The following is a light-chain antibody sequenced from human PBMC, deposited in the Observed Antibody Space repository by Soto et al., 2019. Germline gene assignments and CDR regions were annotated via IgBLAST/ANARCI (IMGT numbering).Light chain of an antibody. V-gene: IGKV1-33*01. CDR1: QGIDMF. CDR2: DAS. J-gene: IGKJ5*01. CDR3: QQYVNLPLT. Sequence: IHMTQSPSSLSASVGYRVTITCQASQGIDMFLNWFQQKPGKAPKLLIYDASNLETGVPSRFSGSGYGSDFNFTINNLQTEDIATYYCQQYVNLPLTFGQGTRLEIK.